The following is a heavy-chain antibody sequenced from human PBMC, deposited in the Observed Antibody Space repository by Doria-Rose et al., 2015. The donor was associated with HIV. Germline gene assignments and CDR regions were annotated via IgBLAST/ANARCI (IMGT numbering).Heavy chain of an antibody. V-gene: IGHV2-26*01. CDR3: ARIKSSRWYRKYYFDF. J-gene: IGHJ4*02. D-gene: IGHD6-13*01. Sequence: QITLKESGPVLVKPTETLTLTCTVSGVSLSSPGMGVSWIRQPPGKALEWLANNFSDDERSYKTSLKSRLTISRGTSKSQVVLTMTDMDPVDTATCYCARIKSSRWYRKYYFDFWGQGTLVIVSA. CDR1: GVSLSSPGMG. CDR2: NFSDDER.